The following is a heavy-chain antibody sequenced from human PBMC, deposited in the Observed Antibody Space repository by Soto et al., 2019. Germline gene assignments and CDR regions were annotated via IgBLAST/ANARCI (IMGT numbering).Heavy chain of an antibody. V-gene: IGHV3-23*01. CDR3: GRDPNSNHIGAFEM. CDR2: IGGTGAPT. Sequence: EVQLLESGGGLEQPGGSLTISCAASGFTFFNYAMTWVRQAPGKGLEWVSSIGGTGAPTKYADSVKGRFTISRDNSKNTVYLQLSSLRPEDTAVYYCGRDPNSNHIGAFEMWGQGTVVTVSS. CDR1: GFTFFNYA. D-gene: IGHD3-22*01. J-gene: IGHJ3*02.